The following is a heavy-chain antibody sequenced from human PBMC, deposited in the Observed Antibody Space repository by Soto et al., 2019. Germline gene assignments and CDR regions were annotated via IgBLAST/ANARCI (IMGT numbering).Heavy chain of an antibody. CDR1: GGSISSYY. Sequence: ASETLSLTCTVSGGSISSYYWSWIRQPPGKGLEWIGYIYYSGSTNYNPSLKSRVTISVDTSKNQFSLKLSSVTAADTAVYYCAKVMVYAIRGYFDYWGQGTLVTVSS. CDR3: AKVMVYAIRGYFDY. D-gene: IGHD2-8*01. CDR2: IYYSGST. J-gene: IGHJ4*02. V-gene: IGHV4-59*01.